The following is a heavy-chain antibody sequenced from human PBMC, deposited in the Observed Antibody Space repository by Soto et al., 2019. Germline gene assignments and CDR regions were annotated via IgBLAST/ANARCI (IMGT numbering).Heavy chain of an antibody. CDR3: ATRTWNYVFDY. CDR2: IYYSGST. CDR1: GGSISSGGYY. V-gene: IGHV4-31*03. D-gene: IGHD1-7*01. Sequence: QVQLQESGPGLVKPSQTLSLTCTVSGGSISSGGYYWSWIRQHPGKGLEWIGYIYYSGSTYYNPSLTSRVTISVDTSKTQFSLNLSSVTAEDTAVYYCATRTWNYVFDYWGQGTLVTVSS. J-gene: IGHJ4*02.